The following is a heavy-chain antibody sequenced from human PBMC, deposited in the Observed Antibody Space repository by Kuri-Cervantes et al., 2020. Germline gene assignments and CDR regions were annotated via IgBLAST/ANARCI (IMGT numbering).Heavy chain of an antibody. CDR2: ISYDGSNK. J-gene: IGHJ5*02. Sequence: GESLKISCAASGFTFSSYAMHWVRQAPGKGLEWVAVISYDGSNKYYADSVKGRFTTSRDNSKNTLYLQMNSLRAEDTAVYYCARPPITGTAWSWFDPWGQGTLVTVSS. CDR1: GFTFSSYA. CDR3: ARPPITGTAWSWFDP. V-gene: IGHV3-30-3*01. D-gene: IGHD1-7*01.